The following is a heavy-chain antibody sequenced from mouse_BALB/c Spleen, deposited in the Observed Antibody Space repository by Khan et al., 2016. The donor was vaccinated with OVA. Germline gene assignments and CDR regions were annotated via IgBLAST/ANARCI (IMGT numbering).Heavy chain of an antibody. CDR1: GFTFTDYV. V-gene: IGHV1-81*01. CDR2: IFPGSGTP. J-gene: IGHJ3*01. Sequence: QVQLQQSGPELVKPGASLKVSCKASGFTFTDYVIGWVRQRTSQGLEWIGDIFPGSGTPYYNENFKDKATLTADKSYNTAYMQLSSLTSEDSGVYICARGGKSVFAYWGQGTLVTVSA. CDR3: ARGGKSVFAY.